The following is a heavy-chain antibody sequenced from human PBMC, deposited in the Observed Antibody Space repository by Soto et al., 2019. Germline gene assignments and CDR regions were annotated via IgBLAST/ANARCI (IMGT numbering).Heavy chain of an antibody. CDR1: LFIVSDNY. CDR2: IYSGGGT. D-gene: IGHD4-17*01. Sequence: EVRLVQSGGGLVQPGGSLSLSCAASLFIVSDNYMSWVRQAPGKGLEWVSLIYSGGGTDYAESVKGRFTISRDNSKNTLYLQMNSLKAEDTGFYYCATRMTTAPYWGQGTVVTVSS. CDR3: ATRMTTAPY. V-gene: IGHV3-66*01. J-gene: IGHJ4*02.